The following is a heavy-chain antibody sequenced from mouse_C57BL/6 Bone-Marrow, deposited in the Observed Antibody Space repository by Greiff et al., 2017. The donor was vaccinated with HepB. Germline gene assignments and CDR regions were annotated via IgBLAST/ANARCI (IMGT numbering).Heavy chain of an antibody. D-gene: IGHD2-1*01. J-gene: IGHJ4*01. Sequence: EVMLVESGGGLVKPGGSLKLSCAASGFTFSSYAMSWVRQTPEKRLEWVATISDGGSYTYYPDNVKGRFTISRDNAKNNLYLQMSHLKSEDTAMYYCARLLTPYYAMDYWAQGTSVTVSS. CDR1: GFTFSSYA. V-gene: IGHV5-4*03. CDR2: ISDGGSYT. CDR3: ARLLTPYYAMDY.